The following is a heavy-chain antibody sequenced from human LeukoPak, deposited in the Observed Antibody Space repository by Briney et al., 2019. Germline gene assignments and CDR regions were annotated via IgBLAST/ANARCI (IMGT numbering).Heavy chain of an antibody. D-gene: IGHD4-17*01. V-gene: IGHV3-74*01. CDR1: GFTFSTYW. CDR3: ARQMTTVTSCFDY. CDR2: INNDGSST. Sequence: GGSLRLSCAASGFTFSTYWMHWVRQVPGKGLVWVPRINNDGSSTTYADSVQGRFTISRDNSKNTLYLQMNSLRTEDTAVYYCARQMTTVTSCFDYWGQGTLVTVSS. J-gene: IGHJ4*02.